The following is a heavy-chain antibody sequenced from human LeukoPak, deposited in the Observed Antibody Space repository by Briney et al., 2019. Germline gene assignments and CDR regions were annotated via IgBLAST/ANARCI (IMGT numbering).Heavy chain of an antibody. J-gene: IGHJ4*02. D-gene: IGHD3-16*02. V-gene: IGHV3-23*01. CDR2: ISASGSST. CDR1: GFTFSDYA. Sequence: GGSLRLSCAASGFTFSDYAMSWVRQAPGKGLEWVSAISASGSSTYYADSVKGRFTISRDNAKNSLYLQMNSLRAEDTALYYCAKDKITFGGVIVPTQFDYWGQGTLVTVSS. CDR3: AKDKITFGGVIVPTQFDY.